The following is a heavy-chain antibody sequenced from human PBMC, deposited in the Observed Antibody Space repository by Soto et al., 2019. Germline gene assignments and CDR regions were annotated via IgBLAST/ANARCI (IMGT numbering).Heavy chain of an antibody. CDR1: GYTFTSYG. CDR3: ARVLRFLEWPSFDY. J-gene: IGHJ4*02. D-gene: IGHD3-3*01. CDR2: ISAYNGNT. V-gene: IGHV1-18*01. Sequence: GASVKVSCKASGYTFTSYGISWVRQAPGQGLEWMGWISAYNGNTNYAQKHQGRVTMTKDTSTSTAYMELRSLRSDDTAVYYCARVLRFLEWPSFDYWGQGTLVTVSS.